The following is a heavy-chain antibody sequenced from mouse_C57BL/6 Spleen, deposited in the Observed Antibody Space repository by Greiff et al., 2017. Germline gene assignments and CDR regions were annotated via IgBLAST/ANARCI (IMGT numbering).Heavy chain of an antibody. D-gene: IGHD3-2*01. CDR2: INPYNGGT. J-gene: IGHJ4*01. Sequence: EVQLQQSGPVLVKPGASVKMSCKASGYTFTDYYMNWVKQSHGKSLEWIGVINPYNGGTSYNQKFKGKATLTVDKSSSTAYMELNSLTSEDSAVYYCERMGGDSPYAMDYWGQGTSVTVSS. CDR3: ERMGGDSPYAMDY. CDR1: GYTFTDYY. V-gene: IGHV1-19*01.